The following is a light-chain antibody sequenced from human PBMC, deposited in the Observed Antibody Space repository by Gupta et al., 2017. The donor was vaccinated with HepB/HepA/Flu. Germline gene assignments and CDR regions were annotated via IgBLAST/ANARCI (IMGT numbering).Light chain of an antibody. CDR1: QGISRY. V-gene: IGKV1-8*01. CDR2: AAS. J-gene: IGKJ1*01. CDR3: QQYSSYPQT. Sequence: AIRMTHSPSAFSASTVDRVTITCPSSQGISRYLAWHQQKPGKAPKLLIYAASTLRSGVPSTYTGSGSWTAFTLTISWLQSEDFPTTYCQQYSSYPQTLGQGTKVEIK.